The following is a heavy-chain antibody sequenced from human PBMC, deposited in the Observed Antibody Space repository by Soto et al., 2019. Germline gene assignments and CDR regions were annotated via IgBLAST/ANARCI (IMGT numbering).Heavy chain of an antibody. J-gene: IGHJ4*02. V-gene: IGHV4-39*01. CDR2: IYYSGST. D-gene: IGHD3-16*01. CDR1: GGSISSSSYY. CDR3: ARHFLRFKDFDY. Sequence: PSETLSLTCTVSGGSISSSSYYWGWIRQPPGKGLEWIGSIYYSGSTYYNPSLKSRVTISVDTSKNQFSLKLSSVTAADTAVYYCARHFLRFKDFDYWGQGTLVTVSS.